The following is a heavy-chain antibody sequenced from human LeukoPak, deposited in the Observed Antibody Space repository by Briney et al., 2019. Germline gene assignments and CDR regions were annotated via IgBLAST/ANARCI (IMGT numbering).Heavy chain of an antibody. Sequence: GVTLRFSCAAYTFTFSSIAMSWDRQAPGKGLEWVSTISGSGGSTYYAESVKGRFTISRDNSKNTLYLQMNSLRAEDTAVYYCAKGMEQWLVTELDYWGQGTLVTVSS. J-gene: IGHJ4*02. CDR2: ISGSGGST. D-gene: IGHD6-19*01. CDR1: TFTFSSIA. V-gene: IGHV3-23*01. CDR3: AKGMEQWLVTELDY.